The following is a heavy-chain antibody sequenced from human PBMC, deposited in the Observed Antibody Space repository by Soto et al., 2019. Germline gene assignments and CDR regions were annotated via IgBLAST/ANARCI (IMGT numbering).Heavy chain of an antibody. V-gene: IGHV1-3*01. CDR2: INAGNGNT. D-gene: IGHD6-13*01. J-gene: IGHJ5*02. Sequence: ASVKVSCKASGYTFTSYAMHWVRQAPGQRLEWMGRINAGNGNTKYSQKFQGRVTITRDTSASTAYMELSSLRSEDTAVYYCAREYSSSPYNWFDPWGQGTLVTVSS. CDR1: GYTFTSYA. CDR3: AREYSSSPYNWFDP.